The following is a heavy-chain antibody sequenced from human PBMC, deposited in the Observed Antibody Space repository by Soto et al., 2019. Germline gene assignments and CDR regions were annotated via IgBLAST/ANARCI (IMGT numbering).Heavy chain of an antibody. CDR1: GFTFSSYA. J-gene: IGHJ4*02. V-gene: IGHV3-23*01. CDR3: AKDPYSSSDTPNY. Sequence: EVQLLESGGGLVQPGGSLRLSCAASGFTFSSYAMSWVRQAPGKGLEWVSAISGSGGSTYYADSVKGRFTISRDNSKNTVYLQMNSLRAEDTAVYYCAKDPYSSSDTPNYWGQGTLVTVSS. CDR2: ISGSGGST. D-gene: IGHD6-6*01.